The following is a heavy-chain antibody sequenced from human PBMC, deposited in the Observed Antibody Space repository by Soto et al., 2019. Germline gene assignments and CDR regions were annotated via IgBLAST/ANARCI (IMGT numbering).Heavy chain of an antibody. Sequence: QLLLQESGPGLVRPSDTLSLTCTVSGGSLNSPSYYWGWIRQPPGKGLDWIASIHYTGTTYYKSTLKSRLTIPSDTSKNQFPLTLRSVTAADTAIYYCARKSRWSAMYYFDYWGQGTLVTVPS. V-gene: IGHV4-39*01. CDR1: GGSLNSPSYY. J-gene: IGHJ4*02. CDR3: ARKSRWSAMYYFDY. D-gene: IGHD3-16*01. CDR2: IHYTGTT.